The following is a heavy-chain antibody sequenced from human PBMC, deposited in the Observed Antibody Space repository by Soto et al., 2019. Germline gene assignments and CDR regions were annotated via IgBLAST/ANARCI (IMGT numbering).Heavy chain of an antibody. V-gene: IGHV4-39*01. CDR3: AIISNSYGYTYYFYGMDV. J-gene: IGHJ6*02. D-gene: IGHD5-18*01. Sequence: QLQLQESGPGLVKPSETLSVTCTVSGGSISSSSYYWGWIRQPPGKGLEWIGSIYYSGSTYYNPSLKSRVTISVDTSKNQFSLKLSSVTAADTAVYYCAIISNSYGYTYYFYGMDVWGQGTTVTVSS. CDR1: GGSISSSSYY. CDR2: IYYSGST.